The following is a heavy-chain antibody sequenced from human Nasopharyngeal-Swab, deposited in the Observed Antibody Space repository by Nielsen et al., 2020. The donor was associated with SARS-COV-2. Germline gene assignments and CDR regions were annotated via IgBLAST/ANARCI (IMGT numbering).Heavy chain of an antibody. Sequence: ASVKVSCKASGNTFISYYINWGGQGPGERLEGVGVIRTKGGGARYAQKFQGRVTMTSDASTSTVYMELSSLRSEDTAVYYCARGIGYHEFWSGYIDYWGQGTLVTVSS. CDR2: IRTKGGGA. CDR1: GNTFISYY. CDR3: ARGIGYHEFWSGYIDY. J-gene: IGHJ4*02. D-gene: IGHD3-3*01. V-gene: IGHV1-46*01.